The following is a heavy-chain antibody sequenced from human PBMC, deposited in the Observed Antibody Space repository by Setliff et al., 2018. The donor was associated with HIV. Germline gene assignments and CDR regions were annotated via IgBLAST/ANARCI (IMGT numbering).Heavy chain of an antibody. CDR2: ISSSGNTI. J-gene: IGHJ5*01. Sequence: GGPLRLSCAASGFTFRSYEMNWVRQAPGKGLEWLSYISSSGNTIYYTDSLKGRFTISRDNARSSLYLEMNSLRAEDTAVYYCARDRGKSGGVLPGWFDSWGQGTLVTVSS. CDR3: ARDRGKSGGVLPGWFDS. V-gene: IGHV3-48*03. CDR1: GFTFRSYE. D-gene: IGHD2-15*01.